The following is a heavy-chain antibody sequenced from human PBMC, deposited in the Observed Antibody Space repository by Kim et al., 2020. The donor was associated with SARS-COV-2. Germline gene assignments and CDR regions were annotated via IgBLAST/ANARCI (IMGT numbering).Heavy chain of an antibody. CDR2: T. Sequence: TNYNPSLKSRVTISVDTSKNQFSRKLSSVTAADTAVYYCAREQQGGAFDIWGQGTMVTVSS. J-gene: IGHJ3*02. V-gene: IGHV4-59*01. CDR3: AREQQGGAFDI. D-gene: IGHD6-13*01.